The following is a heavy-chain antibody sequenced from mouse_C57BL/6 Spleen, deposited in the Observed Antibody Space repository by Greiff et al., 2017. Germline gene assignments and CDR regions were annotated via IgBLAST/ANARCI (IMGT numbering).Heavy chain of an antibody. D-gene: IGHD1-1*01. J-gene: IGHJ2*01. V-gene: IGHV1-64*01. Sequence: QVQLQQPGAELVKPGASVKLSCKASGYTFTSYWMHWVKQRPGQGLEWIGMIHPNSGSTNYNEKFKSKAPLTVDKSSSTAYMQLSSLTSEDSAVYYCARSYYGSSDYWGQGTTLTVSS. CDR1: GYTFTSYW. CDR3: ARSYYGSSDY. CDR2: IHPNSGST.